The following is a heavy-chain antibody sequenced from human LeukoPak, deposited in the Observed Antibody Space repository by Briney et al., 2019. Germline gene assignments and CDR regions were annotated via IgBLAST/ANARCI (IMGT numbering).Heavy chain of an antibody. CDR3: ARALLKSPDAFDI. CDR2: INSNSGDT. V-gene: IGHV1-2*02. Sequence: ASVKVSCKASGYTFTGYYMHWVRQVPGQGLEWMGWINSNSGDTNYAQKFQGRVTMTRDTSISTAYMELSRLRSDDTAVYYCARALLKSPDAFDIWGQGTMVTVSS. CDR1: GYTFTGYY. J-gene: IGHJ3*02.